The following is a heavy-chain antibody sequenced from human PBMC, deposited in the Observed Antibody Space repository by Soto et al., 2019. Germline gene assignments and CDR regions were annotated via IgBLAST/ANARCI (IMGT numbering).Heavy chain of an antibody. V-gene: IGHV3-23*01. CDR2: ISPNGDST. Sequence: EVQLLESGGGLVQPGGSLRLACAASGFTFNNYAMNWVRQAPGRGLEWVSIISPNGDSTYYADSVKGRFTISRDNSQNTVFLQMNSLRAEDTAIYFCAKVRRTGYLRYAPHLWGQGTLVTVSS. CDR3: AKVRRTGYLRYAPHL. J-gene: IGHJ3*01. D-gene: IGHD2-8*01. CDR1: GFTFNNYA.